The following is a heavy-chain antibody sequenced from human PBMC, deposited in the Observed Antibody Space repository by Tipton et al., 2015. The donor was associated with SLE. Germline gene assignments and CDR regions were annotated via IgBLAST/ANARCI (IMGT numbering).Heavy chain of an antibody. CDR1: GGSFSGYY. J-gene: IGHJ4*02. Sequence: LRLSCAVYGGSFSGYYWSWIRQPPGKGLEWIGEINHSGSTNYNPSLKSRVTISVDTSKNQFSLKLSSVTAADTAVYYCARGPGIDYWGQGTLVTVSS. V-gene: IGHV4-34*01. CDR3: ARGPGIDY. CDR2: INHSGST.